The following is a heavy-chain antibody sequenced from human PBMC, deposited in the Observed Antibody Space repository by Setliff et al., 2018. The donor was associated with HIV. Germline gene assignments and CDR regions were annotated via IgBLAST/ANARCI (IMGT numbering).Heavy chain of an antibody. J-gene: IGHJ6*02. CDR2: IYISGSA. CDR3: EAATVGETGYYGIDV. Sequence: SETLSLTCTVSGDSINSGSYHWNWIRQPAGKGLEWIGRIYISGSANYNPSLKSRVTISVDTSKNQFSLKLSSVTAADTAVYYCEAATVGETGYYGIDVWGPGTTVTVSS. CDR1: GDSINSGSYH. V-gene: IGHV4-61*02. D-gene: IGHD1-26*01.